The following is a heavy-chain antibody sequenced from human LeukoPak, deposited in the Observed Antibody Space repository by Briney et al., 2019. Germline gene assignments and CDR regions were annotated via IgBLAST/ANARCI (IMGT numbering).Heavy chain of an antibody. V-gene: IGHV1-2*04. CDR3: ARENGIAVAVSFDY. D-gene: IGHD6-19*01. CDR2: INPNSGGT. CDR1: GYTFTSYG. Sequence: ASVKVSCKASGYTFTSYGISWVRQAPGQGLEWMGWINPNSGGTNYAQKFQGWVTMTRDTSISTAYMELSRLRSDDTAVYYCARENGIAVAVSFDYWGQGTLVTVSS. J-gene: IGHJ4*02.